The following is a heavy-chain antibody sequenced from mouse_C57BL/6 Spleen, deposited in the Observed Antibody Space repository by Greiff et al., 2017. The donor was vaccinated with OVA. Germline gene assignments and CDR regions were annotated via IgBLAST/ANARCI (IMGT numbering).Heavy chain of an antibody. CDR3: ARDWDRWYFGV. CDR2: IDPSDSYT. Sequence: QVHVKQPGAELVRPGTSVKLSCKASGYTFTSYWMHWVKQRPGQGLEWIGVIDPSDSYTNYNQKFKGKATLTVDTSSSTAYMQLSSLTSEDSAVYYCARDWDRWYFGVWGTGTTVTVSS. J-gene: IGHJ1*03. CDR1: GYTFTSYW. D-gene: IGHD4-1*01. V-gene: IGHV1-59*01.